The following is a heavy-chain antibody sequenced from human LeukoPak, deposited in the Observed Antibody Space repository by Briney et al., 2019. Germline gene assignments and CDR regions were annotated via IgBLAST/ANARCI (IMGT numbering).Heavy chain of an antibody. J-gene: IGHJ6*02. CDR1: GFAFSTYA. Sequence: PGGSLRLSCAASGFAFSTYAMTWVRQAPEKGLQWVSTISTSGRATYYADSVEGRFTISRDNSKNTLYLQMNSLRADDTAVYYCAKAEGATLYYYGVDVWGQGTTVTVSS. CDR2: ISTSGRAT. V-gene: IGHV3-23*01. CDR3: AKAEGATLYYYGVDV.